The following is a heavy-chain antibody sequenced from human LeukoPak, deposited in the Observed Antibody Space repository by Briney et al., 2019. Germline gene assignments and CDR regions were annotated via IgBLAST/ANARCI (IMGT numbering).Heavy chain of an antibody. J-gene: IGHJ4*02. Sequence: SGGSLRLSCAASGFTFSSYWMSWVRQAPGKGLEWVANIKQDGSEKYYVDSVKGRFTISRDNAKNSLYLQMNSLRAEDTAVYYCARDEGMDTAMVSLDYWGQGTLVTVSS. CDR3: ARDEGMDTAMVSLDY. V-gene: IGHV3-7*01. CDR2: IKQDGSEK. CDR1: GFTFSSYW. D-gene: IGHD5-18*01.